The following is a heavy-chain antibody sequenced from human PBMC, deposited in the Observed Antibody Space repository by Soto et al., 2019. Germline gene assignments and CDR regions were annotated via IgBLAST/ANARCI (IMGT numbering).Heavy chain of an antibody. Sequence: SETLSLTCSVAGGSISSYCGSLIRQPPGKGLEWIGYISHSGSTNYNPSLRSRVTISVDTSKNQFSLKLSSVTAADTAVYYCARIPYDNIWGSYRYTVPDAFDIWVQGTMVTVSS. D-gene: IGHD3-16*02. CDR3: ARIPYDNIWGSYRYTVPDAFDI. CDR2: ISHSGST. V-gene: IGHV4-59*01. CDR1: GGSISSYC. J-gene: IGHJ3*02.